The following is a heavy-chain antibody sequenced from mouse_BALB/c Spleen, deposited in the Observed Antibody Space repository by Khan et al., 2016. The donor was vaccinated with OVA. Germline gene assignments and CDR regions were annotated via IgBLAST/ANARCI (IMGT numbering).Heavy chain of an antibody. Sequence: QVQLQQSGAELVKPGASVKMSCKASGYTFSSYWIHWVKQRPGQGLEWIGVIDPSDSYSTYSLSFKGQVTLTVDTSSSTAYMQLSSLTSEDSSVCYCTRVPYYGATYVYFEVWGAGTTVTVSS. CDR2: IDPSDSYS. CDR1: GYTFSSYW. J-gene: IGHJ1*01. V-gene: IGHV1S127*01. D-gene: IGHD1-1*02. CDR3: TRVPYYGATYVYFEV.